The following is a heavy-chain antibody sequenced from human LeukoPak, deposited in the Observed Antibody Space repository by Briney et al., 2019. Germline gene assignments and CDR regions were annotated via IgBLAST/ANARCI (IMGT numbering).Heavy chain of an antibody. V-gene: IGHV1-18*01. CDR2: ISVYSGNT. CDR1: GYTFTTYG. D-gene: IGHD2-2*03. CDR3: ARRGYCSSTSCSAFGIDP. J-gene: IGHJ5*02. Sequence: PGASVKVSCKASGYTFTTYGITWVRQAPGQGLEWMGWISVYSGNTKYAQKVQGRVTMTTDTSTSTAYMEPRSLRSDDTAVYYCARRGYCSSTSCSAFGIDPWGQGTLVTVSS.